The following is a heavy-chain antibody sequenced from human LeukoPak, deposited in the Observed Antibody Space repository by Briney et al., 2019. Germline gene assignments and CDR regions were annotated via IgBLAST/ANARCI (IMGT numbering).Heavy chain of an antibody. CDR3: ARGYETGYYYVPYDF. V-gene: IGHV4-59*01. Sequence: SSETLSLTCTVSGGSITNYYWNWIRQPPGKGLEWIGYIYYSGSTNYNPSLKSRVTISVDTSKNQFSLKLGSVTAADTAVYYCARGYETGYYYVPYDFWGQGTLVTVSS. CDR1: GGSITNYY. CDR2: IYYSGST. J-gene: IGHJ4*02. D-gene: IGHD3-22*01.